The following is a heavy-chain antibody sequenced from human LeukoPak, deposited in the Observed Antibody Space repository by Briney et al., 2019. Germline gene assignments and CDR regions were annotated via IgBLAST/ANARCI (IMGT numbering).Heavy chain of an antibody. CDR1: GFTVSSYY. D-gene: IGHD2-2*01. Sequence: GGSLRLSCAASGFTVSSYYMNWVRQAPGKGLQWVSILYSDGATYYADSVKGRFTISRDNSRSTLYLQMNSLRAEDTAVYFCARGTRVELPRYYYHGMDVWGPGTTVSVSS. V-gene: IGHV3-66*01. J-gene: IGHJ6*02. CDR2: LYSDGAT. CDR3: ARGTRVELPRYYYHGMDV.